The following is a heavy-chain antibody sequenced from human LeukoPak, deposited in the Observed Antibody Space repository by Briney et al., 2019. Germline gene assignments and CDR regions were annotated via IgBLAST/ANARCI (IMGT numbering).Heavy chain of an antibody. J-gene: IGHJ4*02. V-gene: IGHV3-23*01. D-gene: IGHD6-19*01. CDR2: ISGSGGST. Sequence: TGGSLRLSCAASGFTFSSYAMSWVRQAPGKGLEWVSSISGSGGSTYYADSVKGRFTISRDNAKNTLYLQMNSLRAEDTAVYYCAKDRRSRSYFHYWGQGTRVTVLS. CDR3: AKDRRSRSYFHY. CDR1: GFTFSSYA.